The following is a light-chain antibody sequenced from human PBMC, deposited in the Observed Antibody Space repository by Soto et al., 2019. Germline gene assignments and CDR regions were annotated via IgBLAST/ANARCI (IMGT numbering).Light chain of an antibody. V-gene: IGKV1-5*03. CDR1: QSISSW. CDR3: QQYNSYPWT. Sequence: IQLTQSHSTLSASVGERVTITCRASQSISSWLAWYQQKPGKAPKLLIYKASSLESGVPSRFSGSGSGTEFTLTISSLQPDDFATYYCQQYNSYPWTFGQGTKVDIK. J-gene: IGKJ1*01. CDR2: KAS.